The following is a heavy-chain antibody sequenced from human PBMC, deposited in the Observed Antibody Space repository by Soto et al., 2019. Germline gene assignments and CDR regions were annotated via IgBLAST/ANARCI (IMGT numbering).Heavy chain of an antibody. Sequence: GGSLRLSCAAAGFSFSTYGMNWVRQAPGKGLEWVAVISHDGSDKYYADSVEGRFTISIDNSKNTLYLQMTSLRAEDTAVYYCATIGDSAYWGQGTLVTV. CDR2: ISHDGSDK. CDR1: GFSFSTYG. V-gene: IGHV3-30*03. CDR3: ATIGDSAY. D-gene: IGHD3-10*01. J-gene: IGHJ4*02.